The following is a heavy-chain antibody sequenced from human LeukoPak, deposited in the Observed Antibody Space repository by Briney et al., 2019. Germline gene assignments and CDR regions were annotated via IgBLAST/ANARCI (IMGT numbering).Heavy chain of an antibody. V-gene: IGHV4-4*09. D-gene: IGHD3-10*01. CDR1: GGSISSYY. CDR3: ARHRYGGNWFDP. CDR2: IYTSGST. J-gene: IGHJ5*02. Sequence: PSETLSLTCTVSGGSISSYYWSWIRQPPGKGLEWIGYIYTSGSTNYNPSLKSRVTLSVDTSKNQFSLKLSSVTAADTAVYYCARHRYGGNWFDPWGQGTLVTVAS.